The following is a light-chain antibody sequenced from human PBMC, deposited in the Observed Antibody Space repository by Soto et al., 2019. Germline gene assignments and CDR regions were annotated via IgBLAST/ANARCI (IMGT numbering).Light chain of an antibody. CDR3: SSYTSSSSVV. CDR1: SSDVGDYNY. J-gene: IGLJ2*01. Sequence: QSVLTQPASVSGSPGQSITISCTGTSSDVGDYNYVSWYQQHPGKAPKLMIYEVSNRPSGVSNRFSGSKSGNTASLTISGLQAEDEAYYYCSSYTSSSSVVFGGGTKLTVL. CDR2: EVS. V-gene: IGLV2-14*01.